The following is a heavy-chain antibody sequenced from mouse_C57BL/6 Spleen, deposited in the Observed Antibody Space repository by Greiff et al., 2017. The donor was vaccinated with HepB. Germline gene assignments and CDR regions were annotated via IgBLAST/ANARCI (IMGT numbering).Heavy chain of an antibody. CDR3: TTITTVVEGFAY. D-gene: IGHD1-1*01. CDR1: GFTIKDYY. V-gene: IGHV14-1*01. Sequence: EVQLQQSGAELVRPGASVKLSCTASGFTIKDYYMHWVKQRPEQGLEWIGRIDPEDGDTEYAPKFPGKATMTADKSSNTAYLQLSSLTSEDTAVYYCTTITTVVEGFAYWGQGTLVTVSA. CDR2: IDPEDGDT. J-gene: IGHJ3*01.